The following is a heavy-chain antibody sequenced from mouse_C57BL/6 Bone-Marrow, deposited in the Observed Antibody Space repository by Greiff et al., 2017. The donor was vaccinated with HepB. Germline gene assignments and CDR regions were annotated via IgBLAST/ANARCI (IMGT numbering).Heavy chain of an antibody. D-gene: IGHD1-1*01. CDR2: IYPGNSDT. V-gene: IGHV1-5*01. CDR1: GYTFTSYW. J-gene: IGHJ2*01. CDR3: TITTVVAKGDY. Sequence: EVQLQQSGTVLARPGASVKMSCKTSGYTFTSYWMHWVKQRPGQGLEWIGAIYPGNSDTSYNQKFKGKAKLTAGTSASTAYMELSSLTNEDSAVYYCTITTVVAKGDYWGQGTTLTVSS.